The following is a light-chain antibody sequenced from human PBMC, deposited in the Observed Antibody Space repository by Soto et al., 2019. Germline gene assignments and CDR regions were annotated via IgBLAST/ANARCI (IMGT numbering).Light chain of an antibody. CDR1: QSVTWY. Sequence: EIVLTQSPATLSLSPGERATLSCRASQSVTWYLAWYQQKPGQAPRLLIYDATNRATGIPARFSGSGSGTDFTLTISRLDPEDFAVYYCQQRTNWLTFGGGTRVEI. V-gene: IGKV3-11*01. CDR3: QQRTNWLT. CDR2: DAT. J-gene: IGKJ4*01.